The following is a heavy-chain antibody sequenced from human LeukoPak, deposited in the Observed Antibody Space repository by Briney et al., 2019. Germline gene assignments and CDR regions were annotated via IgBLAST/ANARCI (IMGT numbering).Heavy chain of an antibody. CDR1: GGSFSGYY. V-gene: IGHV4-34*01. Sequence: SETLSLTCAVYGGSFSGYYWSWIRQPPGKGLEWIGEINHSGSTNYNPSLTSRVTISVDTSKNQFSLKLSSVTAADTAVYYCARGGRHKGWLQLSRNAFDIWGQGTMVTVSS. CDR2: INHSGST. J-gene: IGHJ3*02. CDR3: ARGGRHKGWLQLSRNAFDI. D-gene: IGHD5-24*01.